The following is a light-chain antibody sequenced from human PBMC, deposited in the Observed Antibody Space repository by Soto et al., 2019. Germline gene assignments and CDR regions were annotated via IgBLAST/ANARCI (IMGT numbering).Light chain of an antibody. CDR3: MQALQTPLT. J-gene: IGKJ4*01. Sequence: DVEMTQSPLSLPDTPGEPGSISCRSSQSLLHSNGYNYLDWFLQRPGQSPQLLIYLGSNRASGVPDRFSGSGSGTDFTLKISRVEAEDVGVYYCMQALQTPLTFGGGTKVEIK. CDR2: LGS. V-gene: IGKV2-28*01. CDR1: QSLLHSNGYNY.